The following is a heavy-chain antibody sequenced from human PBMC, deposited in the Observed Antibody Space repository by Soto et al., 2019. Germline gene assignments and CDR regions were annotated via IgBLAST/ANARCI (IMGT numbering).Heavy chain of an antibody. CDR1: GFTFSSYA. Sequence: PGGSLRLSCAASGFTFSSYATSWVRQAPGKGLEWVSAISGSGGSTYYADSVKGRFTISRDNSKNTLYLQMNSLRAEDTAVYYCAKACQQWLGRGAFDIWGQGTMVTVSS. J-gene: IGHJ3*02. CDR2: ISGSGGST. V-gene: IGHV3-23*01. CDR3: AKACQQWLGRGAFDI. D-gene: IGHD6-19*01.